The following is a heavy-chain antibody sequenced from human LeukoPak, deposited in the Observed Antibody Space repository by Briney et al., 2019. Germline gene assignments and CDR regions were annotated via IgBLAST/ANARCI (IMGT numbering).Heavy chain of an antibody. CDR3: ARDPSSGYYYYFDY. V-gene: IGHV3-30-3*01. CDR2: ISYDGSNK. J-gene: IGHJ4*02. D-gene: IGHD3-22*01. Sequence: GGSLRLSCAASGFTFSDYAMHWVRQAPGKGLEWVAVISYDGSNKYYADSVKGRFTISRDSSKNTLYLQMNSLRAEDTAVYYCARDPSSGYYYYFDYWGQGTLVTVSS. CDR1: GFTFSDYA.